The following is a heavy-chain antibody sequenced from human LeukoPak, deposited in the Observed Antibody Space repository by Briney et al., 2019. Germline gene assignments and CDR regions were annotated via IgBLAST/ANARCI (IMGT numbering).Heavy chain of an antibody. CDR2: INHSGST. J-gene: IGHJ6*02. CDR3: ARGPVLRYFDWLSTRAWDYYYYCGMDV. V-gene: IGHV4-34*01. D-gene: IGHD3-9*01. CDR1: GFTVSSNY. Sequence: GSLRLSCAASGFTVSSNYMSWIRQPPGKGLEWIGEINHSGSTNYNPSLKSRVTISVDTSKNQFSLKLSSVTAADTAVYYCARGPVLRYFDWLSTRAWDYYYYCGMDVWGQGTTVTVSS.